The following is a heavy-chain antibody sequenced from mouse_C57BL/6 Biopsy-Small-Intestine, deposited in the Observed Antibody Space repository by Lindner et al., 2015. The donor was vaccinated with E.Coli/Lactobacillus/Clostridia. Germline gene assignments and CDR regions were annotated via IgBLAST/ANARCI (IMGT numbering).Heavy chain of an antibody. Sequence: SVKVSCKAFGYTFIGNYIHWVRQAPGQGLEWMGWINPNSGDTKYTEKFQGRVTMTRDTSSTTAYMDLSSLGSDDTAVYYCAREFSLNWVRYWYFDVWGRGTLVTVSS. CDR2: INPNSGDT. CDR3: AREFSLNWVRYWYFDV. V-gene: IGHV1-72*04. CDR1: GYTFIGNY. D-gene: IGHD4-1*01. J-gene: IGHJ1*01.